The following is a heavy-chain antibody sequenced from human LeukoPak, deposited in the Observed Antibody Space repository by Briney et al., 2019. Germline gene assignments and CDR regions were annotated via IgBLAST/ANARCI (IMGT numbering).Heavy chain of an antibody. CDR3: ARHSPVYYYGSGRVYYYMDV. CDR2: VSYSGTT. J-gene: IGHJ6*03. D-gene: IGHD3-10*01. Sequence: PSETLSLTCTVSGDSMNNDYWSWLRQPPGKGLEWIGYVSYSGTTNYIPSLKSRITISLDTSKNQFSLKLSSVTAADTAVYYCARHSPVYYYGSGRVYYYMDVWGKGTTVTISS. CDR1: GDSMNNDY. V-gene: IGHV4-59*08.